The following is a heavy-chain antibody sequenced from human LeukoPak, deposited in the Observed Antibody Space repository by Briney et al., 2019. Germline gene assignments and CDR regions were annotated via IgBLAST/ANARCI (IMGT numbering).Heavy chain of an antibody. CDR3: ARIGHEDDYFHY. J-gene: IGHJ4*02. CDR2: MYNSVST. CDR1: GASIRSYY. V-gene: IGHV4-59*01. Sequence: PSETLTLTCTASGASIRSYYWSWIRQPPGRGLEWIGYMYNSVSTYYNPSVKSRVTISVDTSKNQFSLKLSSVTAADTAVYYCARIGHEDDYFHYWGQ.